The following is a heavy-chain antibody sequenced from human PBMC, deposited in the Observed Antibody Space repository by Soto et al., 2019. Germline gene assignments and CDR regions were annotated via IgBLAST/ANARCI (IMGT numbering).Heavy chain of an antibody. CDR2: IYPGDSDT. J-gene: IGHJ6*02. CDR1: GYSFTSYW. V-gene: IGHV5-51*01. D-gene: IGHD6-13*01. CDR3: ARAIAADPYYYYYGMDV. Sequence: ESLKISCKGSGYSFTSYWIGWVRQMPGKGLEWMGIIYPGDSDTRYSPSFQGQVTISADKSISTAYLQWSSLKASDTAMYYCARAIAADPYYYYYGMDVWGQGTTVTVSS.